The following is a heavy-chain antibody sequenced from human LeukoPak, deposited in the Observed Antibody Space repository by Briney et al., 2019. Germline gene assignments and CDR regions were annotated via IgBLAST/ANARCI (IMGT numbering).Heavy chain of an antibody. J-gene: IGHJ4*02. CDR2: IFYSGNT. CDR3: ARPGGYDRQGY. CDR1: GGSISSSPYS. D-gene: IGHD3-22*01. V-gene: IGHV4-39*01. Sequence: PSETLSLTCTVSGGSISSSPYSWAWVRQPPGKGLEWIGSIFYSGNTYYNPSLQSRVTISVDTSKNQFSLKLSSVAAADTAVYYCARPGGYDRQGYWGQGTLVTVSS.